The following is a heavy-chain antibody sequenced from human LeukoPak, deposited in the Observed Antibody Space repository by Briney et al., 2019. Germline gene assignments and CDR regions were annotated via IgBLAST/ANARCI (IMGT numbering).Heavy chain of an antibody. CDR1: GYTFTTYE. J-gene: IGHJ4*02. V-gene: IGHV1-18*01. CDR3: ARDGSAGIMITFGGVANSDY. D-gene: IGHD3-16*01. Sequence: ASVKVSCKASGYTFTTYEIIWVRQAPGQGLEWMGWISAYNGNTNYAQKLQGRVTMTTDTSTSTAYMELRSLRSDDTAVYYCARDGSAGIMITFGGVANSDYWGQGTLVTVSS. CDR2: ISAYNGNT.